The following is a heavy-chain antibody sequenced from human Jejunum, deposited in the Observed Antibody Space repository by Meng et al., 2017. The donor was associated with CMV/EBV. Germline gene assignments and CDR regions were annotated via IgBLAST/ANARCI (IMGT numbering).Heavy chain of an antibody. J-gene: IGHJ4*02. CDR2: ISPNSGGT. CDR1: GYNFIDYY. V-gene: IGHV1-2*02. CDR3: TRRIVGATYVDY. Sequence: ASGYNFIDYYIQWVRQAPGQGPEWMGWISPNSGGTNYAQKFQGRVTMTRDTSISTAYMELNRLRSDDTAVYYCTRRIVGATYVDYWGQGTLVTVSS. D-gene: IGHD1-26*01.